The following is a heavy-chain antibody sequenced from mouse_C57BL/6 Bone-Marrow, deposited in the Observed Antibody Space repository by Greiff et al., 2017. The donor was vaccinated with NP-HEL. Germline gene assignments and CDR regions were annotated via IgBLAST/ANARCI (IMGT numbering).Heavy chain of an antibody. V-gene: IGHV1-72*01. J-gene: IGHJ1*03. D-gene: IGHD1-1*01. CDR3: VRYYYGSRGWYFDV. CDR1: GYTFTSYW. Sequence: VQLQQPGADLVKPGASVKLSCKASGYTFTSYWMHWVKQRPGRGLEWIGRLDPHSGGTKFNEKFKTKATLTVDKPSSTAYMQLSSLTSEDSAVYYCVRYYYGSRGWYFDVWGTGTTVTVSS. CDR2: LDPHSGGT.